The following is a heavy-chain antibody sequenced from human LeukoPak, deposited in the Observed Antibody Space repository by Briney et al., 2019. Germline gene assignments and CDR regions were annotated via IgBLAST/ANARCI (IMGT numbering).Heavy chain of an antibody. CDR2: IYYSGST. CDR3: ADKRDQLLYIDY. J-gene: IGHJ4*02. D-gene: IGHD2-2*02. V-gene: IGHV4-39*01. Sequence: PSETLSLTCTVSGGSIISSSYYWGWIRQPPGKGLEWIGSIYYSGSTYYNPSLKSRVTISVDTSKNQFSLKLSSVTAADTAVYYCADKRDQLLYIDYWGQGTLVTVSS. CDR1: GGSIISSSYY.